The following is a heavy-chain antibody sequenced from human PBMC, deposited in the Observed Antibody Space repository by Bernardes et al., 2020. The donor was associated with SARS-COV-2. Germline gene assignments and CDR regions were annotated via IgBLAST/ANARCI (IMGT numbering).Heavy chain of an antibody. D-gene: IGHD3-3*01. V-gene: IGHV3-7*01. J-gene: IGHJ4*02. Sequence: GGSLRLSCAASGFTFSSYWMSWVRQAPGKGLEWVANIKQDGSEKYYVDSVKGRFTISRDNAKNSLYLQMNSLRAEDTAVYYCARDPLEYYDFWSGSVYWGQGTLVTVSS. CDR1: GFTFSSYW. CDR3: ARDPLEYYDFWSGSVY. CDR2: IKQDGSEK.